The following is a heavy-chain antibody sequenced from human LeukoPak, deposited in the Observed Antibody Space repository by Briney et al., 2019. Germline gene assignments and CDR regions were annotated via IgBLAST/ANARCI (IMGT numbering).Heavy chain of an antibody. CDR2: MNPNSGNT. CDR1: GYTFTSYD. J-gene: IGHJ4*02. CDR3: ARVSFGYSGYDGGVY. V-gene: IGHV1-8*03. D-gene: IGHD5-12*01. Sequence: ASVKVSCKASGYTFTSYDINWVRQATGQGLEWMGWMNPNSGNTGYAQKFQGRVTITADESTSTAYMELSSLRSEDTAVYYCARVSFGYSGYDGGVYWGQGTLVTVSS.